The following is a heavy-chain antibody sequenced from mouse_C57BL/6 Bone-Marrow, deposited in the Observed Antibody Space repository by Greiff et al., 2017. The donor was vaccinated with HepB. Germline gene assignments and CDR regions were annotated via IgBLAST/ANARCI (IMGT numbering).Heavy chain of an antibody. V-gene: IGHV1-15*01. CDR1: GYTFTDYE. Sequence: VQLQQSGAELVRPGASVTLSCKASGYTFTDYEMHWVKQTPVHGLEWIGAIDPETGGTAYNQKFKGKAIRTADKSSSTAYMALRSLTSEDSAVYYCTTRAMDYWGQGTSVTVSS. J-gene: IGHJ4*01. CDR3: TTRAMDY. CDR2: IDPETGGT.